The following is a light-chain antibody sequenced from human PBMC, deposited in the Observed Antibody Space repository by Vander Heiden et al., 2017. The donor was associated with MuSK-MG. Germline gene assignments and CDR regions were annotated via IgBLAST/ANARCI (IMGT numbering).Light chain of an antibody. CDR3: RQQDNRPPNT. Sequence: IVLTPSPATPSLAPGERATLSCRASQSVISSLAGYQQKTGEAASILINDASSRAASGPARMSSGRCGAKYTITISSLQSEDDSVNYYRQQDNRPPNTFGQGTKVEIK. V-gene: IGKV3-15*01. CDR1: QSVISS. CDR2: DAS. J-gene: IGKJ4*01.